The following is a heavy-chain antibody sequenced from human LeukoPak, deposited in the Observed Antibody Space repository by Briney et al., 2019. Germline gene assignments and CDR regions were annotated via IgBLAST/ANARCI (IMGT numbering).Heavy chain of an antibody. CDR1: GFTFSDYY. V-gene: IGHV3-11*06. Sequence: GGSLRLSCAASGFTFSDYYMSWIRQAPGKGLEWVSYISSSSYTNYADSVKGRFTISRDNAKNSLYLQMNSLRAEDTAVYYCARVRSSSSRWFDPWGQGTLVTVSS. CDR2: ISSSSYT. D-gene: IGHD6-13*01. J-gene: IGHJ5*02. CDR3: ARVRSSSSRWFDP.